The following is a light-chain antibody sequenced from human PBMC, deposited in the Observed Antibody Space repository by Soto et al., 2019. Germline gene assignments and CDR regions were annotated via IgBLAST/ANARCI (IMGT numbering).Light chain of an antibody. CDR1: SSDVGSYNL. CDR3: CPYEGGSPGV. J-gene: IGLJ3*02. V-gene: IGLV2-23*01. Sequence: QSALTQPASVSGSPGQSITISCTGTSSDVGSYNLVSWYQQHPGKAPKLMIYEGSKRPSGVSNRFSGSKSGNTASLTISGLQAGGGADYYACPYEGGSPGVFGGGTKLPVL. CDR2: EGS.